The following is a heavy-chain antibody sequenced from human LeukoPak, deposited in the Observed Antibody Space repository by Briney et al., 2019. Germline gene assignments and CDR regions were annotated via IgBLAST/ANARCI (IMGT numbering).Heavy chain of an antibody. J-gene: IGHJ4*02. CDR3: ARDITMVRRIIEGMDY. CDR2: IWFVGSDK. V-gene: IGHV3-33*01. D-gene: IGHD3-10*01. CDR1: GFTLSSDG. Sequence: RSRRLACVAAGFTLSSDGMRWVRQAPGKGREWVAVIWFVGSDKYYAGSVKGRFTISRDNSKNRLYIKMNRLSAEDTAVYYCARDITMVRRIIEGMDYWGQGTLVTVSS.